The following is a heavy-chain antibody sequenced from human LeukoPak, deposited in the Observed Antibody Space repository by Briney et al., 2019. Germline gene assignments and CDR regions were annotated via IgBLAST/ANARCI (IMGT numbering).Heavy chain of an antibody. J-gene: IGHJ6*03. CDR2: ISAYNGNT. V-gene: IGHV1-18*01. Sequence: ASVKVSCKASGYTFTSYGISWVRQAPGQGLEWMGWISAYNGNTNYAQKLQGRVTMTTDTSTSTAYMELRSLRSDDTAVYYCARLFYGSGSYLYYYYYMDVWGKGTTVTISS. CDR1: GYTFTSYG. D-gene: IGHD3-10*01. CDR3: ARLFYGSGSYLYYYYYMDV.